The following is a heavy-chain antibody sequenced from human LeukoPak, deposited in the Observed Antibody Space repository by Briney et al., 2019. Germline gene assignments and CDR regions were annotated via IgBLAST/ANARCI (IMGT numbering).Heavy chain of an antibody. J-gene: IGHJ6*02. CDR3: AKGGVDVLRFLEWSLDV. Sequence: SVKVSCEASGGTFSSYAISWVRQAPGQGLEWMGGIIPIFGTANYAQKFQGRVTITADESTSTAYMELSSLRSEDTAVYYCAKGGVDVLRFLEWSLDVWGQGTTVTVSS. CDR1: GGTFSSYA. D-gene: IGHD3-3*01. CDR2: IIPIFGTA. V-gene: IGHV1-69*13.